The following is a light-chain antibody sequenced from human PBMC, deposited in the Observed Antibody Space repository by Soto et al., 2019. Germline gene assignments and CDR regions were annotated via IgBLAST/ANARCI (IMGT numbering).Light chain of an antibody. V-gene: IGLV2-14*01. CDR1: SSDVGGYNY. CDR3: NSYTSKSTGV. J-gene: IGLJ1*01. CDR2: EVS. Sequence: QSALTQPASVSGSPGQSITISCTGTSSDVGGYNYVSWYQQHPGKAPKLIIYEVSNRPLGVSNRFSGSKSGNTASLTISGRQAEDEADYYCNSYTSKSTGVFGTGTKLTVL.